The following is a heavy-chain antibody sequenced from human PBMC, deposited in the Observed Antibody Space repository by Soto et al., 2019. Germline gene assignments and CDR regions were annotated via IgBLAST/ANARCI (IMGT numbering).Heavy chain of an antibody. CDR3: ARGGVVTAQGHSAFDI. V-gene: IGHV4-30-2*01. J-gene: IGHJ3*02. Sequence: PSETLSLTCAVSCGSIISGGYSWSWIRQPPGKGLEWIGYIYHSGSTYYNPSLKSRVTISVDRSKNQFSLKLSSVTAADTAVYYCARGGVVTAQGHSAFDIWGQGTMVTVSS. CDR2: IYHSGST. D-gene: IGHD2-21*02. CDR1: CGSIISGGYS.